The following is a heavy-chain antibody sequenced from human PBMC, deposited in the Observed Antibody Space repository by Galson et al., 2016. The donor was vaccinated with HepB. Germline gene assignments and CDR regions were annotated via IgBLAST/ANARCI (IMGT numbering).Heavy chain of an antibody. V-gene: IGHV3-30*02. D-gene: IGHD3-16*02. CDR1: GFTFSNFG. J-gene: IGHJ4*02. CDR3: AKGRYDYVWGSYRPYYFDF. Sequence: SLRLSCAASGFTFSNFGMHWVRQAPGKGLDWVAFIRYDGSDVYYADSVKGRFTISRDNSKNTLDLQMNSLRAEDTAVYYCAKGRYDYVWGSYRPYYFDFWGQGNLVTVSS. CDR2: IRYDGSDV.